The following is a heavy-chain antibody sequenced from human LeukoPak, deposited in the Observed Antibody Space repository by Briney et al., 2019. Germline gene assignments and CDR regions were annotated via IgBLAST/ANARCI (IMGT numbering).Heavy chain of an antibody. J-gene: IGHJ4*02. V-gene: IGHV4-39*02. CDR1: GGSISSSSYY. Sequence: SETLSLTCTVSGGSISSSSYYWGWIRQPPGKGLEWIGSIYYSGSTYYNPSLKSRVTISVDTSKNQFSLKLSSVTAADTAVYYCARDPTYGGKFRYYFDYWGQGTLVTVSS. D-gene: IGHD4-23*01. CDR3: ARDPTYGGKFRYYFDY. CDR2: IYYSGST.